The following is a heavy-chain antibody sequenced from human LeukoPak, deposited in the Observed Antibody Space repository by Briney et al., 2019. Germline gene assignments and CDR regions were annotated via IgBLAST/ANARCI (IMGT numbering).Heavy chain of an antibody. CDR2: ISWNSGGI. CDR1: GFTFDDYA. J-gene: IGHJ6*02. V-gene: IGHV3-9*01. Sequence: GGSLRLSCAASGFTFDDYAMHWVRQAPGKGLEWVSGISWNSGGIGYADSVKGRFTISRDNAKNSLSLQMNSLRAEDTALYYCAKDIVGYCSGGSCPENYYYGMDVWGQGTTVTVSS. D-gene: IGHD2-15*01. CDR3: AKDIVGYCSGGSCPENYYYGMDV.